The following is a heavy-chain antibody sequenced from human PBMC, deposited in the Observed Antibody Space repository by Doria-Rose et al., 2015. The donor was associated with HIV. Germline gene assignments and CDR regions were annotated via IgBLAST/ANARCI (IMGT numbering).Heavy chain of an antibody. CDR2: IFSDDER. J-gene: IGHJ4*02. V-gene: IGHV2-26*01. CDR3: ARIKSSRWYHKYYFDF. Sequence: QITLKESGPALVKPTETLTLTCTVSGVSLSSPGMGVSWIRQPPGKALEWLANIFSDDERSYKTSLESRLTISRGTSKSQVVLTMTDMDPVDTATYYCARIKSSRWYHKYYFDFWGQGTLVIVSA. D-gene: IGHD6-13*01. CDR1: GVSLSSPGMG.